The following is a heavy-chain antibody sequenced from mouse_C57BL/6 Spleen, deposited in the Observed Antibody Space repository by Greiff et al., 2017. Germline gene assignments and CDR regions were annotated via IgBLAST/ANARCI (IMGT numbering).Heavy chain of an antibody. J-gene: IGHJ1*03. CDR2: ISNGGGST. V-gene: IGHV5-12*01. CDR3: ARFYGSSYWYFEV. Sequence: EVKVVESGGGLVQPGGSLKLSCAASGFTFSDYYMYWVRQTPEKRLEWVAYISNGGGSTYYTDTVKGRFTISRDNAKNTLYLQMSRLKSEDTAMYYCARFYGSSYWYFEVWGTGATVTVST. CDR1: GFTFSDYY. D-gene: IGHD1-1*01.